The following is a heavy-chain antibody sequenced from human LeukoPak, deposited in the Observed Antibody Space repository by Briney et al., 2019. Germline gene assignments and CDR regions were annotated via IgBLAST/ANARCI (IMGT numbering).Heavy chain of an antibody. J-gene: IGHJ4*02. D-gene: IGHD3-10*01. CDR2: IYTSGST. CDR1: GGSISSYY. V-gene: IGHV4-4*07. Sequence: SETLSLTCTVSGGSISSYYWSWIRQPAGKGLEWIGRIYTSGSTNYNPSLKSRVTMSIDTSKNQFSLKLSSVTAADTAVYYCARSMHITMVRGVIINPSYYFDYRGQGTLVTVSS. CDR3: ARSMHITMVRGVIINPSYYFDY.